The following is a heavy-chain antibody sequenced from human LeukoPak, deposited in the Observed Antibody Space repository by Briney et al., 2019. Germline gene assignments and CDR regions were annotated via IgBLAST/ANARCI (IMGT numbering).Heavy chain of an antibody. Sequence: GGSLRLSCAASGFTVSSYAMHWVRQAPGKGLEYVSAISSNWGSTYYANSVKGRFTISRDNSKNTLYLQMGSLRAEDMAVYYSARGPLAHCTNGVCPRPTYYYYYYMDVWGKGTTVTVSS. J-gene: IGHJ6*03. D-gene: IGHD2-8*01. V-gene: IGHV3-64*01. CDR1: GFTVSSYA. CDR2: ISSNWGST. CDR3: ARGPLAHCTNGVCPRPTYYYYYYMDV.